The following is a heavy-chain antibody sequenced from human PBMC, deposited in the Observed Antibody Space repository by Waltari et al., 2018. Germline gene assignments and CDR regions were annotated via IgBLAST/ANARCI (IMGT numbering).Heavy chain of an antibody. D-gene: IGHD3-3*01. Sequence: EVQLVESGGGLVQPGGSLRLSCAASGFTFSSYWLGLVRQAPGKGLEWVANIKQDGSEKYYVDSVKGRFTISRDNAKNSLYLQMNSLRAEDTAVYYCARASYDFWSGYTPFDYWGQGTLVTVSS. CDR3: ARASYDFWSGYTPFDY. V-gene: IGHV3-7*01. CDR1: GFTFSSYW. J-gene: IGHJ4*02. CDR2: IKQDGSEK.